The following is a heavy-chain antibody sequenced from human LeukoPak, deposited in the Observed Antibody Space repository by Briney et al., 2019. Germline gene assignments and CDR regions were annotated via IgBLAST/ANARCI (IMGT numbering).Heavy chain of an antibody. CDR2: INTYNGST. J-gene: IGHJ4*02. Sequence: ASVKVSCKASGYTFSSYGISWVRQAPGQGLEWMGWINTYNGSTNYAQKFQGRVTMTTDTSTSTAYMDLRSLRSDDTAVYYCARDPSLIVGASISFFDYWGQGTLVTVSS. CDR3: ARDPSLIVGASISFFDY. CDR1: GYTFSSYG. V-gene: IGHV1-18*01. D-gene: IGHD1-26*01.